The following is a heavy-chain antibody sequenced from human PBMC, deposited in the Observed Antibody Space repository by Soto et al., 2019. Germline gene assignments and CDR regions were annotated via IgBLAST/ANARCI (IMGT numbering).Heavy chain of an antibody. V-gene: IGHV3-21*01. Sequence: GGSLRLSCAASGFTFSSYSMNWVRQAPGKGLEWVSSISSSSSYIYYADSVKGRFTISRDNAENSLYLQMNSLRAEDTAVYYCARAHYYDTLGLGYWGQGTLVTVSS. D-gene: IGHD3-22*01. CDR1: GFTFSSYS. CDR3: ARAHYYDTLGLGY. J-gene: IGHJ4*02. CDR2: ISSSSSYI.